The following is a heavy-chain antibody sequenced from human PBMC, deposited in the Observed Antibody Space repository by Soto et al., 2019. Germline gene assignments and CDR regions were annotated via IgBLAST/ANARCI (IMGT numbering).Heavy chain of an antibody. CDR1: GGTFSSYT. J-gene: IGHJ4*02. CDR2: IIPILGIA. D-gene: IGHD5-18*01. CDR3: ARGTAMASHYYCDY. Sequence: QVQLVQSGAEVKKPGSSVKVSCKASGGTFSSYTISWVRQAPGQGLEWMGRIIPILGIANYAQKFQGRVTITADKXXSTAYMELSSLRSEDTAVYYCARGTAMASHYYCDYWGQGTLVTVSS. V-gene: IGHV1-69*02.